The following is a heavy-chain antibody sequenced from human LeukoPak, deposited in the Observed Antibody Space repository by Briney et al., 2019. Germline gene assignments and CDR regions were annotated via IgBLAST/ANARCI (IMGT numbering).Heavy chain of an antibody. Sequence: SETLSLTCAVSGDSIITDCWTWIRQPAGKGLEWIGRFCTSGISNYNPSLESRVTMSFDTSKKLFSLNLTSVNAADTAVYYCARDALGMSGVWYFDLWGRGTLVTVSS. J-gene: IGHJ2*01. CDR3: ARDALGMSGVWYFDL. CDR1: GDSIITDC. D-gene: IGHD7-27*01. CDR2: FCTSGIS. V-gene: IGHV4-4*07.